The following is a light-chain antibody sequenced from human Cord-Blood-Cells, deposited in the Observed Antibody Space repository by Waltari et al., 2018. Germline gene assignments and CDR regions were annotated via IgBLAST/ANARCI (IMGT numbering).Light chain of an antibody. J-gene: IGKJ4*01. CDR3: QQLNSYLT. CDR2: AAS. V-gene: IGKV1-9*01. Sequence: IPLTHSPSSLSASVGDGVTITCRASQGISSYLAWYQQKPGKAPKLLIYAASTLQSGVPSRFSGSGSGTDFTLTISSLQPEDFATYYCQQLNSYLTFGGGTKVEIK. CDR1: QGISSY.